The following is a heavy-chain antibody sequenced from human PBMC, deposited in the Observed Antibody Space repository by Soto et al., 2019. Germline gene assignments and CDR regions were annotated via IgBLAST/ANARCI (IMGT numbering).Heavy chain of an antibody. CDR1: GFSFSSFA. CDR2: ISGSADST. D-gene: IGHD2-8*01. V-gene: IGHV3-23*01. Sequence: PGGSLRLSCAASGFSFSSFAMNWVRQAPGKGLEWVSIISGSADSTFYADSVKGRFTISRDNSKSTLYLQINSLRAEDTAVYYCAKTRGAMIYAISVYGMDGWGKGTTVTVAS. CDR3: AKTRGAMIYAISVYGMDG. J-gene: IGHJ6*04.